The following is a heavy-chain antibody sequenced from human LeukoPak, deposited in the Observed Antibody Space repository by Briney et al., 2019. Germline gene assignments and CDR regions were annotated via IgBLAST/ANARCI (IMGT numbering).Heavy chain of an antibody. Sequence: GGSLRLSCAASGFTFSSFGMHWVRQAPGKGLEWVAVIWYDASNKYYADSVKGRFTISRDNPKNTLYLQMNSLRDDDMAVYYCVRGVGVSRFNYLDSWGQGTLVIVSS. CDR2: IWYDASNK. CDR1: GFTFSSFG. D-gene: IGHD6-13*01. V-gene: IGHV3-33*01. J-gene: IGHJ4*02. CDR3: VRGVGVSRFNYLDS.